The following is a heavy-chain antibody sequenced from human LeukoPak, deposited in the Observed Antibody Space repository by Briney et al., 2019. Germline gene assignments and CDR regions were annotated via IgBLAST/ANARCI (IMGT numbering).Heavy chain of an antibody. CDR3: ARNTYYYDSSGYYGAGY. CDR2: INPNSGGT. Sequence: ASVKVSCKASGYTFTGYYMHWVRQAPGQGLEWMGRINPNSGGTNYAQKFQGRVTMTRDTSVSTAYMELSRLRSDDTAVYYCARNTYYYDSSGYYGAGYWGQGTLVTVSS. J-gene: IGHJ4*02. V-gene: IGHV1-2*06. CDR1: GYTFTGYY. D-gene: IGHD3-22*01.